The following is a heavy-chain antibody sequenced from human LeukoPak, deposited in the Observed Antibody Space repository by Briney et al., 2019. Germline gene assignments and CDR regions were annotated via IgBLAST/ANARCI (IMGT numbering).Heavy chain of an antibody. CDR1: GGSISPYY. CDR2: ILYSGTTT. CDR3: ARVGDWNDLVY. Sequence: SETLSLTCTVSGGSISPYYWSWIRQTPGKGLEWIGYILYSGTTTNYNPTLKSRVTISVDTSKNQFSLKLSSVTAADTAVYYCARVGDWNDLVYWGQGTLVTVSS. J-gene: IGHJ4*02. D-gene: IGHD1-1*01. V-gene: IGHV4-59*01.